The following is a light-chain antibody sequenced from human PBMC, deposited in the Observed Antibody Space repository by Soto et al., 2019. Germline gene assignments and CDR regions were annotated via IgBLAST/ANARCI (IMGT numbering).Light chain of an antibody. V-gene: IGKV3-20*01. CDR3: QLYGRPRT. CDR2: AAS. CDR1: PSVSGSN. Sequence: VLTRSPPSLPVTPGAPSTLSCRASPSVSGSNLAWYQQKPGQAPRLLIYAASSRATGIPNRFSGSGSGTDFTLTISRLEPEDFAVYYCQLYGRPRTFCQGTKVDIK. J-gene: IGKJ1*01.